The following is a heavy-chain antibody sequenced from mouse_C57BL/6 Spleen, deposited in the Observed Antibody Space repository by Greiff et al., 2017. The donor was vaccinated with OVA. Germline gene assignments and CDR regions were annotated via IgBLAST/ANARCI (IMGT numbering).Heavy chain of an antibody. D-gene: IGHD2-2*01. Sequence: EVHLVESGGGLVKPGGSLKLSCAASGFTFSSYAMSWVRQTPETRLEWVATISDGGSYTYYPDNVKGRFTISRDNAKNNLYLQMSHLKAEDTAMYYCARYGYDVNYYAMDYWGQGTSVTVSS. CDR1: GFTFSSYA. CDR2: ISDGGSYT. J-gene: IGHJ4*01. V-gene: IGHV5-4*01. CDR3: ARYGYDVNYYAMDY.